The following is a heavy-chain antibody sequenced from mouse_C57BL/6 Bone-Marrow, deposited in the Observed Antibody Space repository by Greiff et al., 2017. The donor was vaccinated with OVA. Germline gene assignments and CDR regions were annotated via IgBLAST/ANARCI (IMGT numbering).Heavy chain of an antibody. CDR2: ILPSIGRT. CDR3: ARCYSSSLAMDY. CDR1: DSEVFPIAY. D-gene: IGHD1-1*01. Sequence: QVQLQQSGSELRSPGSSVKLSCKDFDSEVFPIAYMCWVRQKPGHGFEWIGGILPSIGRTIYGEKFEDKATLDADTLSNTAYLELNSLTSEDSAIYYCARCYSSSLAMDYWGQGTTVTVSS. V-gene: IGHV15-2*01. J-gene: IGHJ4*01.